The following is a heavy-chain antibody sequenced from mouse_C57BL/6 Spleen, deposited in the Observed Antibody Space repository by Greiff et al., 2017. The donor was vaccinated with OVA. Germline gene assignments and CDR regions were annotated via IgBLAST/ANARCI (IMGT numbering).Heavy chain of an antibody. CDR1: GYAFSSSW. J-gene: IGHJ4*01. D-gene: IGHD2-5*01. Sequence: QVQLKESGPELVKPGASVKISCKASGYAFSSSWMNWVKQRPGKGLEWIGRIYPGDGDTNYNGKFKGKATLTADKSSSTAYMQLSSLTSEDSAVYFCARPYSNYVTGAMDYWGQGTSVTVSS. V-gene: IGHV1-82*01. CDR2: IYPGDGDT. CDR3: ARPYSNYVTGAMDY.